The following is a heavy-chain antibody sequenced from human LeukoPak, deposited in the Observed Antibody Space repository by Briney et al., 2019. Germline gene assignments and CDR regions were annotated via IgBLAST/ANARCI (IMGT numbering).Heavy chain of an antibody. D-gene: IGHD2-8*01. CDR1: GYTFSGSY. J-gene: IGHJ6*03. V-gene: IGHV1-2*06. CDR3: ARSAEHCNNGVCFTDYYMDV. CDR2: INPNSGDT. Sequence: ASVKVSCKASGYTFSGSYIHWVRQAPGQGLEWMGRINPNSGDTNYAQNFQGRVTMTRDTSITTAYMELSSLTSADTAVYFCARSAEHCNNGVCFTDYYMDVWGKGTTVTVSS.